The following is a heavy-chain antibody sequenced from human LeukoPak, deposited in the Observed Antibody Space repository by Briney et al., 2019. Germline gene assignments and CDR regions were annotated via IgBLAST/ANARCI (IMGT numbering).Heavy chain of an antibody. J-gene: IGHJ5*02. Sequence: ASVNVSCKASGYTFTDYYMHSVRQAPGQELDWMGWINPNTGDSKYAHKFQGRVTMTRETSISTAYMELSRLTSDDTALYYCASHNFWTDYYAFDPWGQGTLVTVSS. CDR1: GYTFTDYY. V-gene: IGHV1-2*02. D-gene: IGHD3/OR15-3a*01. CDR3: ASHNFWTDYYAFDP. CDR2: INPNTGDS.